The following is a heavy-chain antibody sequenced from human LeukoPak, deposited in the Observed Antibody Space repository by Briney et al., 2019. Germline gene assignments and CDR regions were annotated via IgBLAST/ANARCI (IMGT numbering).Heavy chain of an antibody. V-gene: IGHV3-11*01. Sequence: GGSLRLSCAASGFAFSDDYMTWIRQAPGKGLEWVSYISTSGSTISYADSVKGRFTISRDNAKNSLYLQMSSLRAEDTAVYYCVRWSRSPWFDPWGRGTLATVSS. CDR1: GFAFSDDY. J-gene: IGHJ5*01. CDR2: ISTSGSTI. D-gene: IGHD6-6*01. CDR3: VRWSRSPWFDP.